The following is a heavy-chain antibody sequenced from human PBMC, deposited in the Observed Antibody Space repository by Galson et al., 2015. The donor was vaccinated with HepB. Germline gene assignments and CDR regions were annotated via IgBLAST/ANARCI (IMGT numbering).Heavy chain of an antibody. V-gene: IGHV1-58*01. CDR3: AAGTMVTKRH. J-gene: IGHJ4*02. CDR2: IVVGSGNT. D-gene: IGHD4-17*01. CDR1: RFTFTSSA. Sequence: SCKASRFTFTSSAVQWVRQTRGQRLEWIGWIVVGSGNTNYAQKFQKRVTITRDMSTSTAYMELSSLRSEDTAVYYCAAGTMVTKRHWGQGTLVTVSS.